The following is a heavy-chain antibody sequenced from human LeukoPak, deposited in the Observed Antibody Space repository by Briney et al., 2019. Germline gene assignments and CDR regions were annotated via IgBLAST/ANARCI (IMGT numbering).Heavy chain of an antibody. J-gene: IGHJ4*02. CDR2: ISAHYGNT. CDR1: GYTFTSYG. D-gene: IGHD2-15*01. CDR3: ARDFFHGHCSGLTCFLLDS. Sequence: ALVKVSCKASGYTFTSYGITWVRQAPGQGLEWMGWISAHYGNTNYAQKFQGRLTMTTDTSTNTAYMELRSLRPDDTAVYFCARDFFHGHCSGLTCFLLDSWGQGSLVTVSS. V-gene: IGHV1-18*01.